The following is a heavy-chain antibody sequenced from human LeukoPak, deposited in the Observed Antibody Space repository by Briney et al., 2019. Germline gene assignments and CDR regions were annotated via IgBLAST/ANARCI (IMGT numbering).Heavy chain of an antibody. V-gene: IGHV3-23*01. CDR3: AKKVTYYYDSSDH. D-gene: IGHD3-22*01. Sequence: GGSLRLSCAASGFTFSSYAMSWVRQAPGKGLEWVSATSGSGGSTYYADSVKGRFTISRDNSKNTLYLQMNSLRAEDTAVYYCAKKVTYYYDSSDHWGQGTLVTVSS. CDR1: GFTFSSYA. J-gene: IGHJ4*02. CDR2: TSGSGGST.